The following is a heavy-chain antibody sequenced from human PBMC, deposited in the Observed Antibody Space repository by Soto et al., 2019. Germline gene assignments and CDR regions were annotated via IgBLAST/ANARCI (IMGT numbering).Heavy chain of an antibody. D-gene: IGHD1-1*01. CDR3: AMQSTTGTHDAFDI. J-gene: IGHJ3*02. Sequence: QVQLVESGGGVVPPGRSLRLSCAASGFTFSSYGMHWVRQAPGKGLEWVAVIWYDGSNKYYADSVKGRFTISRDNSNNTLYLQMNSLRAEDTAVYYCAMQSTTGTHDAFDIWGQGTMVTVSS. CDR2: IWYDGSNK. V-gene: IGHV3-33*01. CDR1: GFTFSSYG.